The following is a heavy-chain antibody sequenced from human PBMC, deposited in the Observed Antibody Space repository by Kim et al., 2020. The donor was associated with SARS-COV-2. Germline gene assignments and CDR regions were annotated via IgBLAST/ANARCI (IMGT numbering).Heavy chain of an antibody. V-gene: IGHV3-30*04. D-gene: IGHD1-26*01. Sequence: GGSLRLSCVASGFTFRTYAMHWVRQAPGKGPEWLSIISYDGIDKYYAGSVKGRFTISRDNSKNTLYLQMSSLSPEDSAVYYCARDRGGSNGIFFDHWGQGALVTVSS. CDR3: ARDRGGSNGIFFDH. CDR2: ISYDGIDK. J-gene: IGHJ4*02. CDR1: GFTFRTYA.